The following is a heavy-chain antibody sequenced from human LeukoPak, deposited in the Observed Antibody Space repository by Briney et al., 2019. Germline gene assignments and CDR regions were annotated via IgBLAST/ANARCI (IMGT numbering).Heavy chain of an antibody. D-gene: IGHD5-12*01. Sequence: ASVKVSCKASGYTFTSYYMHWVRQAPGQGLEWMGWINPNSGGTNYAQKFQGRVTMTRDTSISTAYMELSRLRSDDTAVYYCARALNRAKRDIVATILDYWGQGTLVTVSS. J-gene: IGHJ4*02. V-gene: IGHV1-2*02. CDR1: GYTFTSYY. CDR2: INPNSGGT. CDR3: ARALNRAKRDIVATILDY.